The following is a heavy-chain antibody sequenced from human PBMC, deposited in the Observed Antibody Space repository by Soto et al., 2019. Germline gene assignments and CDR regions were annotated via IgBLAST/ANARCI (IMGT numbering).Heavy chain of an antibody. D-gene: IGHD3-22*01. J-gene: IGHJ6*04. CDR2: FDPEDAEI. V-gene: IGHV1-24*01. CDR1: GYTLTELS. Sequence: ASVKVSCKVSGYTLTELSMHWVRQAPGKGLEWMGGFDPEDAEIIYAQKFQGRVTMTEDTSTDTAYMELSSLRSEDTAVYYCAGITMIVVAAYGMDVSGKWTTVTLSS. CDR3: AGITMIVVAAYGMDV.